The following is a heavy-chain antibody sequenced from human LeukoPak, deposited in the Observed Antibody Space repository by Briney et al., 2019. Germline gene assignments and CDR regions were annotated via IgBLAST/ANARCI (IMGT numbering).Heavy chain of an antibody. CDR3: AREGLWQWLVSFDY. D-gene: IGHD6-19*01. CDR2: IYHSGST. Sequence: SETLSLTCTVSGYSISSGYYWGWIRQPPGKGLEWIGSIYHSGSTYYNPSLKSRVTISVDTSKNQFSLRLSSVTAADTAVYYCAREGLWQWLVSFDYWGQGTLVTVSS. V-gene: IGHV4-38-2*02. J-gene: IGHJ4*02. CDR1: GYSISSGYY.